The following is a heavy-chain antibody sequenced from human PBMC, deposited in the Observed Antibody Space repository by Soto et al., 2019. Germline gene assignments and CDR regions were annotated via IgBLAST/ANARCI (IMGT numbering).Heavy chain of an antibody. Sequence: SETLSLTCAVYGGSFSGYYWSWIRQPPGKGLEWIGEINHSGSTNYNPSLKSRVTISVDTSKNQFSLKLSSVTAADTAVYYCARNSGYDSGGWFDPWGQGTLVTVSS. J-gene: IGHJ5*02. CDR3: ARNSGYDSGGWFDP. CDR2: INHSGST. D-gene: IGHD5-12*01. V-gene: IGHV4-34*01. CDR1: GGSFSGYY.